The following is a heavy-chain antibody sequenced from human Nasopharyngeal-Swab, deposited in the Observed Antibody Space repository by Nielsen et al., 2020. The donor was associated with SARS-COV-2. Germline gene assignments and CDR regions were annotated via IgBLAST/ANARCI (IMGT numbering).Heavy chain of an antibody. Sequence: SETLSLTCTVSGGSISSSSYYWGWIRQPPGKGLEWIGSIYYSGSTYYNPSLKSRVTISVDTSKNQFSLKLSSVTAADTAVYYCGSYGSWYWFAPWGQGTLVTVSS. J-gene: IGHJ5*02. D-gene: IGHD6-13*01. V-gene: IGHV4-39*07. CDR1: GGSISSSSYY. CDR3: GSYGSWYWFAP. CDR2: IYYSGST.